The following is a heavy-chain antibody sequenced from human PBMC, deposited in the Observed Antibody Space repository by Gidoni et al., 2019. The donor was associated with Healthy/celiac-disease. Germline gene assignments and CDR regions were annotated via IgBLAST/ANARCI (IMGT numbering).Heavy chain of an antibody. CDR1: GFTVSSYS. J-gene: IGHJ6*03. D-gene: IGHD2-15*01. CDR3: ARDPPGYCSGGSCYGDYMDV. V-gene: IGHV3-21*01. CDR2: ISSSSRYI. Sequence: EVQLVESGGGLVTPGGSLRLSCAASGFTVSSYSLHWVRQAPGTGREGVSSISSSSRYIYYADSVKGRFTISRDNAKNSLYLQMNSLRAEDTAVYYCARDPPGYCSGGSCYGDYMDVWGKGTTVTVSS.